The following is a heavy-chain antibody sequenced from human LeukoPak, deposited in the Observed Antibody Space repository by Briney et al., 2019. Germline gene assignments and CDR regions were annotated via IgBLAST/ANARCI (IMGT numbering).Heavy chain of an antibody. CDR3: ARAKSLRITIFGVVTNPPDY. V-gene: IGHV1-18*01. CDR1: DYTFTSYG. D-gene: IGHD3-3*01. CDR2: ICAYNGNT. J-gene: IGHJ4*02. Sequence: ASVKVSCKGSDYTFTSYGISWVRQAPGQGLEWMEWICAYNGNTNYAQKLQGRVTMGTDTSTSTAYMELSRLRSDDTAVYYCARAKSLRITIFGVVTNPPDYWGQGTLVTVSS.